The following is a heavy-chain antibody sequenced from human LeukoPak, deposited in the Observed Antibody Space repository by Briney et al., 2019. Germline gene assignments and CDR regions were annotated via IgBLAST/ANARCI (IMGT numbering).Heavy chain of an antibody. CDR2: ISWNSGSI. J-gene: IGHJ6*02. CDR3: ARANTYDSNYYYGMDV. Sequence: PGGSLRLSCAASGFTFGDYAMHWVRQAPGKGLEWVSGISWNSGSIGYADSVKGRFTISRDNAKNSLYLQMNSLRAEDTAVYYCARANTYDSNYYYGMDVWGQGTTVTVSS. CDR1: GFTFGDYA. V-gene: IGHV3-9*01. D-gene: IGHD5-12*01.